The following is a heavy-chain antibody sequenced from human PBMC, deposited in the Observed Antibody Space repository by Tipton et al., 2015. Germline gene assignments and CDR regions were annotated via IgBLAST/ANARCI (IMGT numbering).Heavy chain of an antibody. CDR2: IYPDDSDT. CDR1: GYSFTSYW. V-gene: IGHV5-51*01. D-gene: IGHD2-8*02. CDR3: ARLGLDTSWWVDY. J-gene: IGHJ4*02. Sequence: VQLVQSGAEVKKPGESLKISCKGSGYSFTSYWIGWVRQMPGKGLEWMGSIYPDDSDTRYSPSFQGQVTISADKSISTAYLQWNSLKASDTAMYYCARLGLDTSWWVDYWGQGTLVTVSS.